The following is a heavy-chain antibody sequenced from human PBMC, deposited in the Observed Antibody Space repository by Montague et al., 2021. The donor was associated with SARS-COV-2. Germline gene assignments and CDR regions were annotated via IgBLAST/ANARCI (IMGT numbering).Heavy chain of an antibody. CDR2: IYYSGST. Sequence: SETLSLTCTVSGGSISSYYWSWIRRPPGKGLEWIGYIYYSGSTNYNPSLKSRVTISVDTSKNQFSLKLSSVTAADTAVYYCAREGGRIQLWLRGDDAFNIWGQGTLVTVSS. CDR1: GGSISSYY. CDR3: AREGGRIQLWLRGDDAFNI. V-gene: IGHV4-59*12. J-gene: IGHJ3*02. D-gene: IGHD5-18*01.